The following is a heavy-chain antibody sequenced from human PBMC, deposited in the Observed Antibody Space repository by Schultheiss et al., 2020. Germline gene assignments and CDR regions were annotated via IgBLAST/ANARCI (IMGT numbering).Heavy chain of an antibody. V-gene: IGHV3-30*18. CDR3: AKEVAPYSSGWYLFDY. Sequence: GESLKISCAASGFTFSSYGMHWVRQAPGKGLEWVAVISYDGSNKYYADSMKGRFTISRDNSKNTLYLQMNSLRAEDTAVYYCAKEVAPYSSGWYLFDYWGQGTLVTVSS. J-gene: IGHJ4*02. D-gene: IGHD6-19*01. CDR1: GFTFSSYG. CDR2: ISYDGSNK.